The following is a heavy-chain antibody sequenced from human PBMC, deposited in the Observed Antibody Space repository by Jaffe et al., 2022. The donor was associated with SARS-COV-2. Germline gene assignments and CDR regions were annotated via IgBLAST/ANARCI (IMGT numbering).Heavy chain of an antibody. D-gene: IGHD6-19*01. CDR1: GFIFSTYS. V-gene: IGHV3-21*01. CDR2: ISSSSSYI. Sequence: EVQLVESGGGLVKPGGSLRLSCAASGFIFSTYSMNWVRQAPGKGLEWVSSISSSSSYIYYADSVKGRFTISRDNAKNSLYLQMNSLRAEDTAVYYCARDRSTYSSGCPDYWGQGTLVTVSS. CDR3: ARDRSTYSSGCPDY. J-gene: IGHJ4*02.